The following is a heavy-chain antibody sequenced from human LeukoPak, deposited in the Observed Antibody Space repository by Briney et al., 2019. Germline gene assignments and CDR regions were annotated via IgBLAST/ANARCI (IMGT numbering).Heavy chain of an antibody. Sequence: SETLSLTCAVYGGSLSGYYWSWIRQPPGKGLQWIGEVSHSGATNTIPSLKNRVTMSVDTSKNQFSLNLSSVTAADTAVYFCARGLLSRYWGQGILATVSS. V-gene: IGHV4-34*01. CDR2: VSHSGAT. J-gene: IGHJ4*02. CDR3: ARGLLSRY. CDR1: GGSLSGYY.